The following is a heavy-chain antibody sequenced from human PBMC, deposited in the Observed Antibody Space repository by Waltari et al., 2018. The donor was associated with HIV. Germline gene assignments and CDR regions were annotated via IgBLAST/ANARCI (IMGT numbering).Heavy chain of an antibody. J-gene: IGHJ4*02. V-gene: IGHV1-69*04. CDR2: LISFLEIA. CDR3: ARADVVGVGEADLSL. Sequence: QVQLIQSGAEVKKPGSSVKVSCKASGGTFTIHGITWVRQAPGQGLEWMGRLISFLEIANYARQFQGRVTITADKSTNTAYMELSSLKSEDTAVYYCARADVVGVGEADLSLWGQGTLVTVSS. D-gene: IGHD1-26*01. CDR1: GGTFTIHG.